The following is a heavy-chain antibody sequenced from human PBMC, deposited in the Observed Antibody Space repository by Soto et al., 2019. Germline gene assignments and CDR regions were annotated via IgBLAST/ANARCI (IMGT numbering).Heavy chain of an antibody. J-gene: IGHJ5*02. CDR2: IYHSGST. Sequence: QVQLQESGPGLVKPSGTLSLTCAVSGGSISSSNWWSWVRQPPGKGLEWIGEIYHSGSTNYNPSLKSRVTIQVDKSKNQFSLKLSSVTAADTAVYYCAREPSSIAAAGTSLVWWFDPWGQGTLVTVSS. V-gene: IGHV4-4*02. D-gene: IGHD6-13*01. CDR3: AREPSSIAAAGTSLVWWFDP. CDR1: GGSISSSNW.